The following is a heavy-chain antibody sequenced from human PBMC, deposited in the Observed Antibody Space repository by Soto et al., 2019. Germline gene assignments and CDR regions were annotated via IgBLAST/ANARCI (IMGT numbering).Heavy chain of an antibody. J-gene: IGHJ4*02. CDR1: GFTFSSYA. Sequence: AGGSLRLSCAASGFTFSSYAMSWVRQAPGKGLEWVSAISSSGGSTYYADSVKGRFTISRDNSKNTLYLQMNSLRAEDTAVYYCAKDGPPYSSSEYDYWGQGTLVTVSS. V-gene: IGHV3-23*01. CDR3: AKDGPPYSSSEYDY. CDR2: ISSSGGST. D-gene: IGHD6-6*01.